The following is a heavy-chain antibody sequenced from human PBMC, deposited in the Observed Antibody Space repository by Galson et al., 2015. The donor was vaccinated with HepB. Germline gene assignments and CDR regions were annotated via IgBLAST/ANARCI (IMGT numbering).Heavy chain of an antibody. V-gene: IGHV3-21*01. CDR1: GFTFSTYS. CDR2: INSVSSHI. Sequence: SLRLSCAAYGFTFSTYSMTWVRQAPGMGLEWVSSINSVSSHIYYADSVGGRFTISRDNAKSSLYLQMNSLRAEDTAVYYCVRARREILRFFDSDHWGQGTLVTVSS. D-gene: IGHD3-3*01. CDR3: VRARREILRFFDSDH. J-gene: IGHJ4*02.